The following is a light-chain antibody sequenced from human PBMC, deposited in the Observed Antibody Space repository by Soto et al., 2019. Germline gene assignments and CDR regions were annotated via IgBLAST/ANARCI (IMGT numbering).Light chain of an antibody. CDR3: QQYNDWPIT. J-gene: IGKJ4*01. CDR2: GAS. V-gene: IGKV3-15*01. Sequence: EVVMTQFPATLSVSPGERATLSCRASQSVSSNLAWYQQSPGQAPRLLIYGASTRATGIPARFSGSGSGTEFTLTISSLQSEDWAVYHCQQYNDWPITFGGGTKVEIK. CDR1: QSVSSN.